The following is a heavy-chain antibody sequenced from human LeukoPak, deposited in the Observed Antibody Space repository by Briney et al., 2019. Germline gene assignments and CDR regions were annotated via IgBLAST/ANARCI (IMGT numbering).Heavy chain of an antibody. CDR2: IYYSGST. CDR1: GGSISSYY. J-gene: IGHJ2*01. Sequence: SETLSLTCTVSGGSISSYYWSWIRQPPGKGLEWIGYIYYSGSTNYNPSLKSRVTISVDTSKNQFSLKLSSVTAADTAVYYCARRAVRGYWYFDLWGVAPWSLSPQ. D-gene: IGHD3-10*01. CDR3: ARRAVRGYWYFDL. V-gene: IGHV4-59*08.